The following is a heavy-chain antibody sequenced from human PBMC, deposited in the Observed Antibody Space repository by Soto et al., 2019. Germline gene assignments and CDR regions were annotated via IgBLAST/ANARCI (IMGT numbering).Heavy chain of an antibody. Sequence: ERRSPTCPVSAASTSSYYWSWIRQPAWRGLAWIGYIYYSGSTNYNPSLKSRVTISVDTSKNQFSLKLSSVTAADTAVYYCERDPRGFAFYYYSCVDVWGQGTTVT. J-gene: IGHJ6*01. CDR2: IYYSGST. D-gene: IGHD3-10*01. CDR1: AASTSSYY. V-gene: IGHV4-59*01. CDR3: ERDPRGFAFYYYSCVDV.